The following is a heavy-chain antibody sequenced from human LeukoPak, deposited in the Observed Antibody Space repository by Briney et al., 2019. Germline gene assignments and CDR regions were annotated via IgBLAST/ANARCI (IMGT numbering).Heavy chain of an antibody. CDR3: ARGARAGYNLEPFDY. CDR1: GGAMSSYY. V-gene: IGHV4-59*08. Sequence: SETLSLTCTVSGGAMSSYYWSWIRQPPGKGLEWIGYIYYSGSTKYNPSLKSRVTISVDTSKNQFSLKLSSVTAADTAVYYCARGARAGYNLEPFDYWGQGTLVTVSS. J-gene: IGHJ4*02. CDR2: IYYSGST. D-gene: IGHD5-24*01.